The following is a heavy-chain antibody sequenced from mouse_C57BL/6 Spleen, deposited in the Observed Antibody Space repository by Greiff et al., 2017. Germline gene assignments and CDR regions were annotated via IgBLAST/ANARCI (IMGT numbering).Heavy chain of an antibody. CDR2: ISSGSSTI. V-gene: IGHV5-17*01. CDR1: GFTFSDYG. CDR3: ARADYGSSPFAY. D-gene: IGHD1-1*01. Sequence: EVQLQESGGGLVKPGGSLKLSCAASGFTFSDYGMHWVRQAPEKGLEWVAYISSGSSTIYYADTVKGRFTISRDNAKNTLFLQNTRLRSEDTAMYYCARADYGSSPFAYWGQGTLVTVSA. J-gene: IGHJ3*01.